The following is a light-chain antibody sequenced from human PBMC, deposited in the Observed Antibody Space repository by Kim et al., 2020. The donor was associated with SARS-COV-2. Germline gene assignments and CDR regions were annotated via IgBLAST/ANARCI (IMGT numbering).Light chain of an antibody. CDR2: LNSDGSH. V-gene: IGLV4-69*01. J-gene: IGLJ2*01. Sequence: ASVKLSCTLSSGHSSYAIAWHQQQPGKGPPYLMKLNSDGSHSEGDGIPDRFSGSSSGAERYLTLSSLQSEDEADYYCQTWGTGSVVFGGGTQLTVL. CDR3: QTWGTGSVV. CDR1: SGHSSYA.